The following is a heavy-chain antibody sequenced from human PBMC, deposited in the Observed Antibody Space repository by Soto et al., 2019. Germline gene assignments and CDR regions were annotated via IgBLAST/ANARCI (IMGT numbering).Heavy chain of an antibody. Sequence: QLQLQESGPGLVKPSETLSLTCTVSGGSISSSSYYWGWIRQPPGKGLEWIGSIYYSGSTYYNPSLKSRVTTSVDTSKNQFSLKLSSVTAADTAVYYCLRLRWTQSYYYYGMDVWGQGTTVTVSS. D-gene: IGHD4-17*01. CDR3: LRLRWTQSYYYYGMDV. CDR2: IYYSGST. V-gene: IGHV4-39*01. CDR1: GGSISSSSYY. J-gene: IGHJ6*02.